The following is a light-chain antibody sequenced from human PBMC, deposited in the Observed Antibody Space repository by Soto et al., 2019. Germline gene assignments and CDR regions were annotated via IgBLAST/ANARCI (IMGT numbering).Light chain of an antibody. CDR2: DVI. V-gene: IGLV2-18*02. CDR3: ISYTDRQSYL. Sequence: QSVLTQPPSVSGSPGQSVTISCTVTSSDVGDYEHVSWYQLAPGTAPKLLISDVINRPSGVPDRFSGSKSGNTPSLTISGLQAEDEADYYCISYTDRQSYLFGTGTKLTVL. J-gene: IGLJ1*01. CDR1: SSDVGDYEH.